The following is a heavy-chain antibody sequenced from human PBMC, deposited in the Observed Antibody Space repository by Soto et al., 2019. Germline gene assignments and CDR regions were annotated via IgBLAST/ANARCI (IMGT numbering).Heavy chain of an antibody. V-gene: IGHV1-8*01. CDR2: MNPNSGNT. J-gene: IGHJ6*03. Sequence: ASVKVSCKASGYTFTSYDINWVRQATGQGLEWMGWMNPNSGNTGYAQKFQGRVTMTRNTSISTAYMELSSLRSEDTAVYYCARLIPPAFKVSYSYDSKALWRKATVVTV. D-gene: IGHD3-16*01. CDR3: ARLIPPAFKVSYSYDSKAL. CDR1: GYTFTSYD.